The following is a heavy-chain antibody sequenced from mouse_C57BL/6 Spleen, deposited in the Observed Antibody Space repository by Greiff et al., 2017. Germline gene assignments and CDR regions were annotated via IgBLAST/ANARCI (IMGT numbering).Heavy chain of an antibody. CDR3: ARDYDGYYFDY. Sequence: VQLQQPGAELVKPGASVKLSCKASGYTFTSYWMHWVKQRPGQGLEWIGMIHPNSGSTNYNEKFKSKATLTVDKSSSTAYMHLSSLTSEDSAVYYCARDYDGYYFDYWGQGTTLTVSS. V-gene: IGHV1-64*01. CDR1: GYTFTSYW. J-gene: IGHJ2*01. D-gene: IGHD2-4*01. CDR2: IHPNSGST.